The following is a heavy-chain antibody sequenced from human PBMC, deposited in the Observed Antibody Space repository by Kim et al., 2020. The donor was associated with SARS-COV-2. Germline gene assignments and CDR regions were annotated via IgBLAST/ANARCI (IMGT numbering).Heavy chain of an antibody. CDR2: ISGSVDST. V-gene: IGHV3-23*01. D-gene: IGHD3-9*01. CDR3: ANSRPRRWGDYDTLSGYDHYSEY. Sequence: GGSLRLSCASSGFTFSSYAMSWVRQAPGKGLEWVSTISGSVDSTYYADSVKGRFTISRDNSKNTLYLQMSSLRAEDTAVYYCANSRPRRWGDYDTLSGYDHYSEYWGQGTLATVSS. J-gene: IGHJ4*02. CDR1: GFTFSSYA.